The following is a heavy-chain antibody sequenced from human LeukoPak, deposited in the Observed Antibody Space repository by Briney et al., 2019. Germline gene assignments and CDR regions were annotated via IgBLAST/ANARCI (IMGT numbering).Heavy chain of an antibody. CDR1: GYIFSTYR. J-gene: IGHJ1*01. V-gene: IGHV5-51*01. CDR3: ARRRYYGSGDFDL. D-gene: IGHD3-10*01. CDR2: IYPGDSDT. Sequence: GESLKISCKASGYIFSTYRLAWVRHMPGKGLEWMGVIYPGDSDTTYSPSLQGQVTISVDTFLTTVYLQRSSLRPSDTAIYYCARRRYYGSGDFDLWGQGTLVTVSS.